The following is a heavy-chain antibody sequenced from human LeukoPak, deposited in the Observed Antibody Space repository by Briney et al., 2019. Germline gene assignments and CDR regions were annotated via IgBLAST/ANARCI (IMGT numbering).Heavy chain of an antibody. D-gene: IGHD5-24*01. V-gene: IGHV1-2*06. CDR3: ARVGDGLNDAFDI. CDR2: INPNNGGT. Sequence: ASVKVSCKASGYTFTGYYMNWVRQAPGQGLEWLGRINPNNGGTNYAQHFQGRVTMTRDTSISTAYMELSRLRSDDTAVYYCARVGDGLNDAFDIWAGGRMVSVSS. CDR1: GYTFTGYY. J-gene: IGHJ3*02.